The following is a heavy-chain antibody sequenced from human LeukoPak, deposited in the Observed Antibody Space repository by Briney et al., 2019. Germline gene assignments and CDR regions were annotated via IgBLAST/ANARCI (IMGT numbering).Heavy chain of an antibody. CDR3: ARDGGIVVVPAAYYFDY. Sequence: GGSLRLSCAAPGFTFSNYAMSWVRQAPGKGLEWVSVVSGNGGTTSYADSVKGRFSISRDNSKNTLYLQMNSLRAEDTAVYYCARDGGIVVVPAAYYFDYWGQGALVTVSS. CDR1: GFTFSNYA. J-gene: IGHJ4*02. CDR2: VSGNGGTT. V-gene: IGHV3-23*01. D-gene: IGHD2-2*01.